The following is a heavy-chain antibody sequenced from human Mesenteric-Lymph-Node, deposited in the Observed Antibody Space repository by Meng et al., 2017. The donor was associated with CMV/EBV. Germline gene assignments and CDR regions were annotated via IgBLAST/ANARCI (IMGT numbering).Heavy chain of an antibody. J-gene: IGHJ4*02. V-gene: IGHV1-69*11. Sequence: CKASAGTFRTYAVTWVRQAPGQGLEWMGRIIPIHATTNYAQKFRGRLTITADQSTGTAYMELSSLRSEDAAFYYCARSCNGNTCPFDFWGRGTLVTVSS. CDR2: IIPIHATT. CDR1: AGTFRTYA. D-gene: IGHD2/OR15-2a*01. CDR3: ARSCNGNTCPFDF.